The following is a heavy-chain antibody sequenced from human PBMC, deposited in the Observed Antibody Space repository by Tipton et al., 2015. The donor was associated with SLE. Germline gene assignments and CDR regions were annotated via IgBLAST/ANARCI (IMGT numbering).Heavy chain of an antibody. CDR2: INHSGST. J-gene: IGHJ2*01. D-gene: IGHD3-10*01. Sequence: TLSLTCTVPGVSISSYYWSWTRQPPGKGLEWIGEINHSGSTNYNPSLKSRVTISVDTSKKQFSLKLSSVTAADTAVYYCARQIGAAAGRRWYFDLWGRGTLVTVSS. CDR3: ARQIGAAAGRRWYFDL. CDR1: GVSISSYY. V-gene: IGHV4-59*08.